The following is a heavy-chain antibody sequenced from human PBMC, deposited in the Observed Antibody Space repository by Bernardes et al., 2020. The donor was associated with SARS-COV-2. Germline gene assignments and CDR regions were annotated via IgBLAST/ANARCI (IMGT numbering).Heavy chain of an antibody. CDR1: GFDFSNYD. CDR3: ATELQYDNLY. CDR2: ISAIRNT. V-gene: IGHV3-23*01. D-gene: IGHD3-22*01. J-gene: IGHJ4*02. Sequence: SLFLSCATSGFDFSNYDMAWVRQVPEQGLEWVSTISAIRNTHYSDPVKGRFTISRDDTNNALYLHMNSLRAEDTATYYCATELQYDNLYWGQGALVTVSS.